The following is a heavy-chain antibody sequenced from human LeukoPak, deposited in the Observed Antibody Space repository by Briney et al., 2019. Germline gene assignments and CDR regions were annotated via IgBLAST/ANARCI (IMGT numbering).Heavy chain of an antibody. CDR1: GASISSSTYY. V-gene: IGHV4-39*07. Sequence: SETLSLTCTVSGASISSSTYYWGWIRQPPGKGLEWIGSINYSGITYYTPSLKSRVTISVDTSKNQFSLKLSSVTAADTAVYYCVRDMPTGKFDPWGQGTLVTVSS. CDR3: VRDMPTGKFDP. CDR2: INYSGIT. J-gene: IGHJ5*02. D-gene: IGHD2-2*01.